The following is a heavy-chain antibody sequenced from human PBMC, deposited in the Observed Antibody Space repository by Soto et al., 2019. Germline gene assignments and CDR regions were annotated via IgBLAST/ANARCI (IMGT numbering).Heavy chain of an antibody. J-gene: IGHJ3*02. CDR1: GGSISSYY. D-gene: IGHD3-22*01. CDR2: IYYSGST. V-gene: IGHV4-59*01. CDR3: ARVRYYYDSSGYYYARTPFDI. Sequence: SETLSLTCTVSGGSISSYYWSWIRQPPGKGLEWIGYIYYSGSTYYNPSLKSRVTISVDTSKNQFSLKLSSVTAADTAVYYCARVRYYYDSSGYYYARTPFDIWGQGTMVTVSS.